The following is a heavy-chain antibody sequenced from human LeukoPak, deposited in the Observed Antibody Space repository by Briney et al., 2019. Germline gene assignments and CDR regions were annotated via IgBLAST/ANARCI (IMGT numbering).Heavy chain of an antibody. Sequence: GGSLRLSCAASGFTFDDYGMSWVRQAPGKGLEWVSGINWNGGSTGYADSVKGRFTISRDNAKNSLHLQMNSLRAEDTALYYCAREYSGYDSPPLFDYWGQGTLVTVSS. CDR2: INWNGGST. V-gene: IGHV3-20*04. J-gene: IGHJ4*02. D-gene: IGHD5-12*01. CDR1: GFTFDDYG. CDR3: AREYSGYDSPPLFDY.